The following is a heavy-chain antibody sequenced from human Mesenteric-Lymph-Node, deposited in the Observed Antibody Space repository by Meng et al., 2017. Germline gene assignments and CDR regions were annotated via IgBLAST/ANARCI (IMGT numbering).Heavy chain of an antibody. D-gene: IGHD3-22*01. Sequence: QVSRPSARLGLVHPSQSLSLPFSVAGGSISSGDYCCSGSRQPPGKGLELIVYISYSGSTYYNPSLKRRVTISVDTSKNQFSLKLSSVTAADTAVYYCARTHFYDSSNYGFDYWGQGTLVTVSS. CDR2: ISYSGST. V-gene: IGHV4-30-4*01. CDR3: ARTHFYDSSNYGFDY. J-gene: IGHJ4*02. CDR1: GGSISSGDYC.